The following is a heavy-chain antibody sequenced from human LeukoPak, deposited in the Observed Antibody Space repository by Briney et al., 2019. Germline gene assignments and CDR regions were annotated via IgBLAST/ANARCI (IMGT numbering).Heavy chain of an antibody. Sequence: ASVKVSCKASGNTFTGYYMHWVRQAPGQGLEWMGRINPNSGGTNYAQKFQGRVTMTRDTSISTAYMELSRLRSDDTAVYYCARVHGSGSYYNDEGSDYWGQGTLVTVSS. CDR1: GNTFTGYY. CDR2: INPNSGGT. V-gene: IGHV1-2*06. D-gene: IGHD3-10*01. CDR3: ARVHGSGSYYNDEGSDY. J-gene: IGHJ4*02.